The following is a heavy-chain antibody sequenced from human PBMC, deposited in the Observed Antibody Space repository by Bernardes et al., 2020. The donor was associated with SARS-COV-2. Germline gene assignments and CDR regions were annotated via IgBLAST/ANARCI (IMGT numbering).Heavy chain of an antibody. D-gene: IGHD3-22*01. CDR2: IRSDASNN. J-gene: IGHJ4*02. CDR1: GPTFTTHC. V-gene: IGHV3-30*02. CDR3: AKSYRAGSGDYAYYLEN. Sequence: GGSLRPSCVASGPTFTTHCMHWVRQAPSEGLDWDAEIRSDASNNHHEASATGRLTVSRDNSKNTVYLQTNSLRVDDTAVYYCAKSYRAGSGDYAYYLENLGQGSLVTVSS.